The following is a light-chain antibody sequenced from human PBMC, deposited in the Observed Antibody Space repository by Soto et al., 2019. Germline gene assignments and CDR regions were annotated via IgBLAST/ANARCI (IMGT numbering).Light chain of an antibody. CDR2: KAS. CDR1: QSISSW. V-gene: IGKV1-5*03. J-gene: IGKJ1*01. CDR3: QQFHSFSPT. Sequence: DIQMTQSPSTLSASVGDRVTITCRASQSISSWLAWYQQKPGKAPKLLIYKASSLESGVPSRFSGSGSGTESTLTISSLQPDDFATYYCQQFHSFSPTFGQGTKVEIK.